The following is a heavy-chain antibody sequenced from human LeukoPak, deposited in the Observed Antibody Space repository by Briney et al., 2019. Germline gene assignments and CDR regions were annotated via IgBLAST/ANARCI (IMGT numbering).Heavy chain of an antibody. J-gene: IGHJ4*02. CDR1: GGFFSGYY. CDR2: INHSGST. D-gene: IGHD2-15*01. CDR3: ARGAVAAPLDY. Sequence: PSETLSLTCAVSGGFFSGYYWSWVRQPPGKGLEWIGEINHSGSTNYNPSLKSRVTISVDTSKNQFSLKLSSVTAADTAVYYCARGAVAAPLDYWGQGTLVTVSS. V-gene: IGHV4-34*01.